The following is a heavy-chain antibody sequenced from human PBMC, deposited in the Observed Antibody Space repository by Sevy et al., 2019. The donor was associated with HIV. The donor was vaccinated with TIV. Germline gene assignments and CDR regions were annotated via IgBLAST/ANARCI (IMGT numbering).Heavy chain of an antibody. CDR2: MNPNSGNT. J-gene: IGHJ6*03. CDR1: GYTFTSYD. D-gene: IGHD2-2*01. Sequence: ASVKVSCKASGYTFTSYDINWVRQATGQGLEWMGWMNPNSGNTGYAQKFQGRVTMTRNTSISTAYMELSSLRSEDTAVYYCARVGRRDVHVSSTRRDPYYMDVWGKGTTVTVSS. V-gene: IGHV1-8*01. CDR3: ARVGRRDVHVSSTRRDPYYMDV.